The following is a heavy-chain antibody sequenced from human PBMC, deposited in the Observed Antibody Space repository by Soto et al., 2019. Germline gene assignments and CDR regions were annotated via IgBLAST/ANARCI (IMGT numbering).Heavy chain of an antibody. Sequence: HGGALKMSWVGSVSSFTSYWIAWVRQMPGKGLEWMGIIYPGDSNTRYNPSFQGQVTISADKSISTTYLQWSSLKASDTAMYYCARHSAATYDYWGQGTLVTVSS. CDR2: IYPGDSNT. CDR3: ARHSAATYDY. V-gene: IGHV5-51*01. D-gene: IGHD1-26*01. J-gene: IGHJ4*02. CDR1: VSSFTSYW.